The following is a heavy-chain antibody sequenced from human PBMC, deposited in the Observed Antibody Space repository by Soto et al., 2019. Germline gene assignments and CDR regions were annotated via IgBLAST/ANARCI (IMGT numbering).Heavy chain of an antibody. CDR3: ARDVYYDSSGYYA. D-gene: IGHD3-22*01. Sequence: GGSLRLSCAASGFTFSSYAMSWVRQAPGKGLEWVAVIWYDGSNKYYADSVKGRFTISRDNSKNTLYLQMNSLRAEDTAVYYCARDVYYDSSGYYAWGQGTLVTVSS. CDR1: GFTFSSYA. V-gene: IGHV3-33*08. J-gene: IGHJ5*02. CDR2: IWYDGSNK.